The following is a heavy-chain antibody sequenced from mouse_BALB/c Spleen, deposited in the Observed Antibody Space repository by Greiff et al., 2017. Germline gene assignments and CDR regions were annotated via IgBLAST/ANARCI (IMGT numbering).Heavy chain of an antibody. Sequence: EVHLVESGGDLVKPGGSLKLSCAASGFTFSSYGMSWVRQTPDKRLEWVATISSGGSYTYYPDSVKGRFTISRDNAKNTLYLQMSSLKSEDTAMYYCARHEGLLYAMDYWGQGTSVTVSS. J-gene: IGHJ4*01. V-gene: IGHV5-6*01. CDR2: ISSGGSYT. CDR3: ARHEGLLYAMDY. D-gene: IGHD1-1*01. CDR1: GFTFSSYG.